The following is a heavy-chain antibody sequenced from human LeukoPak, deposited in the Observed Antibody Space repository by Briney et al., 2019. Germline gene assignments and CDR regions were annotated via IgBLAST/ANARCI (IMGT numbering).Heavy chain of an antibody. D-gene: IGHD3-22*01. Sequence: GGSLRLSCAASGFTFDDYDMSWVRQAPGKGLECVSGINWNGGSTGYADSVKGRFTISRDNAKNSLYLQMNSLRAEDTALYYCARGPSYYYDSSGYLFDYWGQGTLVTVSS. CDR3: ARGPSYYYDSSGYLFDY. CDR2: INWNGGST. CDR1: GFTFDDYD. V-gene: IGHV3-20*04. J-gene: IGHJ4*02.